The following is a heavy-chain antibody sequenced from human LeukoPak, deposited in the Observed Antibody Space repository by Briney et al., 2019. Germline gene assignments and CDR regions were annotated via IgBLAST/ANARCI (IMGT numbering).Heavy chain of an antibody. CDR2: IKSKTDGGTT. Sequence: GGSLRLSCAAPGSTFSNAWMSWVRQAPGKGLEWVGRIKSKTDGGTTDYAAPVKGRFTISRDDSKNTRYLQMNSLKTEDTAVYYCTTKGYSGYDLGIIDYWGREPWSPSPQ. V-gene: IGHV3-15*01. CDR3: TTKGYSGYDLGIIDY. CDR1: GSTFSNAW. J-gene: IGHJ4*02. D-gene: IGHD5-12*01.